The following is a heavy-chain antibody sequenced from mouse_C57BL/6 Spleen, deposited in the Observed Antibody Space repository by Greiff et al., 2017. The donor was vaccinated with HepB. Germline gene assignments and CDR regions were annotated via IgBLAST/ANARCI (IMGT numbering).Heavy chain of an antibody. D-gene: IGHD1-1*01. J-gene: IGHJ3*01. Sequence: EVQLQQSGPELVKPGASVKISCKASGYTFTDYYMNWVMQSHGKSLEWIGDITPNNGGTSYNQKFKGKATLTVDKSSSTAYLELRSLTSEDSAVYYGARGDGSSCGFACWGQGTLATVSA. CDR2: ITPNNGGT. CDR3: ARGDGSSCGFAC. CDR1: GYTFTDYY. V-gene: IGHV1-26*01.